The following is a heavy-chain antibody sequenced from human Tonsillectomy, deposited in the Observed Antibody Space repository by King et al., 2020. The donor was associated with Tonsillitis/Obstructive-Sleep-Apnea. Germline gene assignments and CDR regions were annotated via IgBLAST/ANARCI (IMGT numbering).Heavy chain of an antibody. CDR3: ASLDFWSDYHNTYFDY. J-gene: IGHJ4*02. CDR2: FSYSGST. Sequence: VQLVESGPGLVKPSETLSLTCTVSGGSISSYYWSWIRQPPGKGLEWIGYFSYSGSTNYNPSLKSRVTISVDTSKNQFSLKLSSVTAADTAVYYCASLDFWSDYHNTYFDYWGQGTLVTVSS. CDR1: GGSISSYY. V-gene: IGHV4-59*08. D-gene: IGHD3-3*01.